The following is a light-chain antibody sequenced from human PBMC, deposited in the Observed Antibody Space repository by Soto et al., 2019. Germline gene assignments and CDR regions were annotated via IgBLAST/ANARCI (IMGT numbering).Light chain of an antibody. J-gene: IGLJ1*01. CDR3: SSYTSSSSYV. CDR2: DVS. CDR1: SSDVGGYNS. V-gene: IGLV2-14*01. Sequence: QSVLTQPASVSGSPGQSITISCTVTSSDVGGYNSVSWYQQHPGKAPKLMIHDVSNRPSGVSNRFSGSKSGNTASLTISGLQAEDEADYYCSSYTSSSSYVFGSGTNVTVL.